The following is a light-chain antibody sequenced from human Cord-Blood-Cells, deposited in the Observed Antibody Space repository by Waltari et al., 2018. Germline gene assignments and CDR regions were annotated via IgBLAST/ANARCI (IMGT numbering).Light chain of an antibody. V-gene: IGKV1-39*01. CDR3: QQSYSTPRT. CDR2: AAS. CDR1: QSIGSY. Sequence: DIQMTQSPSSLSESVGDRVTITCRASQSIGSYLKWYQQKPGEAPKLLIYAASSLQSGVPSRFSGSGSGTDFTLTISSLRPEDFATYYCQQSYSTPRTFGQGTKVEIK. J-gene: IGKJ1*01.